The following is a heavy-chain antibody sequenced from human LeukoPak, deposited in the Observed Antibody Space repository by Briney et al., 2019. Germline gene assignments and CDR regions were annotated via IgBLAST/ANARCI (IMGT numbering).Heavy chain of an antibody. J-gene: IGHJ4*02. CDR3: ARDSPRITGTTTVDY. D-gene: IGHD1-7*01. Sequence: SQTLSLTCAISADSVSSNSAAWNWIRQSPSRGLEWLGSTYYRSKCYNDYAVSVKSRITINPDTSKKQFSLQLNSVTPEDTAVYYCARDSPRITGTTTVDYWGQGTLVTVSS. CDR1: ADSVSSNSAA. CDR2: TYYRSKCYN. V-gene: IGHV6-1*01.